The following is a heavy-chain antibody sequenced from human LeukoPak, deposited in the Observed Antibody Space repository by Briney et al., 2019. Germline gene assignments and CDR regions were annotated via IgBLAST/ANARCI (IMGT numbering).Heavy chain of an antibody. J-gene: IGHJ5*02. Sequence: GGSLRLSCAASGFTFSSYSMNWVRQAPGKGLEWVSSISSSSSYIYYADSVKGRFTISRDNAKNSLYLQMNSLRAEDTAVYYYARDILTGYYFRWFDPWGQGTLVTVSS. V-gene: IGHV3-21*01. CDR3: ARDILTGYYFRWFDP. CDR1: GFTFSSYS. D-gene: IGHD3-9*01. CDR2: ISSSSSYI.